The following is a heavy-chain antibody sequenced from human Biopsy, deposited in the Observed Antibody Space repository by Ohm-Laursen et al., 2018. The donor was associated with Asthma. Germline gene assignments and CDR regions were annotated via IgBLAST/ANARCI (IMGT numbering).Heavy chain of an antibody. CDR3: ARGSSSRLSQWELLVSGGKRAHSYYGMDV. CDR2: INYSGSA. D-gene: IGHD1-26*01. Sequence: SETLSLTCTVSGASITSSAYYWGWIRQPPGKGLEWIGFINYSGSANYSPSLRGRVSVSVDTSKNQFSLRLTSVTAADTAVYYCARGSSSRLSQWELLVSGGKRAHSYYGMDVWGQGTTVTVSS. CDR1: GASITSSAYY. J-gene: IGHJ6*02. V-gene: IGHV4-39*07.